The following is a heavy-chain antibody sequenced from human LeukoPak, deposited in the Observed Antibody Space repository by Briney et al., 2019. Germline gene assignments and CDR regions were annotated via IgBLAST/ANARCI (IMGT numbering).Heavy chain of an antibody. J-gene: IGHJ6*02. D-gene: IGHD1-26*01. Sequence: PSETLSLTCTVSGGSISSYYWSWIRQPPGKGLEWIGYIYYSGSTNYNPSPKSRVTISVDTSKKQFSLKLSSVTAADTAVYYCARYSGSYYGYYGMDVWGQGTTVTVSS. CDR1: GGSISSYY. V-gene: IGHV4-59*08. CDR3: ARYSGSYYGYYGMDV. CDR2: IYYSGST.